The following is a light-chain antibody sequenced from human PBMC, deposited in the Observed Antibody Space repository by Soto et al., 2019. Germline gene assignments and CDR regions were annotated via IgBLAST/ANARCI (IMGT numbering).Light chain of an antibody. V-gene: IGLV3-21*04. CDR2: YDN. CDR3: QVWDTSSDHVV. J-gene: IGLJ2*01. CDR1: NIGSKS. Sequence: SYELTLPPSVSVAPGKTARITCGGNNIGSKSVHWCQQKPGQAPVLVIYYDNDRPSGIPERFSGSNSGNTATLTISRVEAGDEADYYCQVWDTSSDHVVFGGGTKLTVL.